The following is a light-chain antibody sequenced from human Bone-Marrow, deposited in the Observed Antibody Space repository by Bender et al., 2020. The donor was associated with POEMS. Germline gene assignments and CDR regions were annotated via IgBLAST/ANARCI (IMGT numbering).Light chain of an antibody. Sequence: QSVLTQPPSASGTPGQRVTISCSGSSSKFGSYPVNWYQQLPGAAPKLVIFNNSQRPSGVPDRFSGSNSGTSASLAISGLLSDDEAEFYSATWDDSLNGWVFGGGAKLTLL. J-gene: IGLJ3*02. CDR1: SSKFGSYP. CDR3: ATWDDSLNGWV. CDR2: NNS. V-gene: IGLV1-44*01.